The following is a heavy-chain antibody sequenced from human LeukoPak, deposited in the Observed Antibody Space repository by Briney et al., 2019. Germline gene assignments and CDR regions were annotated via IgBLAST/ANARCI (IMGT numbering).Heavy chain of an antibody. J-gene: IGHJ2*01. D-gene: IGHD2-15*01. Sequence: GASVKVSCKASGYTFTSYYLHWVRQAPGQGLEWMGIINPSSGSTSYAQKFQGRVTMTRDMSTNTVYMELSSLRSEDTAVYYCARRSAEGWYFDLWGRGTLSPVSS. CDR3: ARRSAEGWYFDL. CDR1: GYTFTSYY. CDR2: INPSSGST. V-gene: IGHV1-46*01.